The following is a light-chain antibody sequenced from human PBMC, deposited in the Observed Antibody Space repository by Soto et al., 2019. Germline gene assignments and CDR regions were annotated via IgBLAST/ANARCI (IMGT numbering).Light chain of an antibody. Sequence: EIVLTQSPGTLSLSPGERATLSCRASQSVSSSYLAWYQQKPGQAPRLLIYGASSRATGISDRFSGSGSGTDFTLTITRLEPEGLAVYYCQQYGSSPAFGKGTKVESK. J-gene: IGKJ4*01. CDR3: QQYGSSPA. V-gene: IGKV3-20*01. CDR1: QSVSSSY. CDR2: GAS.